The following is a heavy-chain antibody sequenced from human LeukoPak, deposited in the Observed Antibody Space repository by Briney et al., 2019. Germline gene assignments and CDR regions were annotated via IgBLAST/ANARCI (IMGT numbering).Heavy chain of an antibody. Sequence: SETLSLTCTVSGGSISSSSYYWGWIRQPPGKGLEWIGRIYYSGSTYYNPSLKSRVTITVDTSKNQFSLQLSSVTAADTAVYYCARDPTGSYFDYWGQGTLVTVSS. CDR3: ARDPTGSYFDY. J-gene: IGHJ4*02. CDR2: IYYSGST. CDR1: GGSISSSSYY. D-gene: IGHD1-26*01. V-gene: IGHV4-39*07.